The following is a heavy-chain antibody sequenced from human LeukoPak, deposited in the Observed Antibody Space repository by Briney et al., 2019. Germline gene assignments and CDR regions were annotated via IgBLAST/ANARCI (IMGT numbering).Heavy chain of an antibody. CDR3: VRGGERTGNSYFDL. Sequence: PGGSLRLSCAASGFTLRDYFMSWIRQPPGKGPEWIAYSSETGTAYSYAASVKGRFTISRDNAKNSLFLQMDSLRADDTALYYCVRGGERTGNSYFDLWGRGTLVTVSS. CDR1: GFTLRDYF. J-gene: IGHJ2*01. V-gene: IGHV3-11*04. D-gene: IGHD2-8*02. CDR2: SSETGTAY.